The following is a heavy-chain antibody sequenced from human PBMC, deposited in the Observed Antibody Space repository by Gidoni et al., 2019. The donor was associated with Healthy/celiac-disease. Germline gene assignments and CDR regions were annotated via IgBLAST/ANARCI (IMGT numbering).Heavy chain of an antibody. J-gene: IGHJ4*02. CDR1: GFTFSSYG. V-gene: IGHV3-33*01. CDR3: ARDWATVTMLLDY. CDR2: IWYDGSNK. Sequence: QVQLVESGGGVVQPGRSLRLSCAASGFTFSSYGMHWVRQAPGKGLEWVAVIWYDGSNKYYADSVKGRFTISRDNSKNTLYLQMNSLRAEDTAVYYCARDWATVTMLLDYWGQGTLVTVSS. D-gene: IGHD4-17*01.